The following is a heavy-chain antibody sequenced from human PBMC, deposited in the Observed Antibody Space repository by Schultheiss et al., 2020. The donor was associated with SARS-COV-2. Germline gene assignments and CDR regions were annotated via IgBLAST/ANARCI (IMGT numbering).Heavy chain of an antibody. Sequence: GESLKISCATSGFTFRSYWMSWVRQAPGKGLEWVANIKQGGSEKHYVDSVKGRFTISRDNSKNTLHLQTNSLRAEDTAVYYCAREDSHYVGDVWGKGTTVTVSS. J-gene: IGHJ6*04. CDR2: IKQGGSEK. CDR3: AREDSHYVGDV. CDR1: GFTFRSYW. V-gene: IGHV3-7*01. D-gene: IGHD3-10*01.